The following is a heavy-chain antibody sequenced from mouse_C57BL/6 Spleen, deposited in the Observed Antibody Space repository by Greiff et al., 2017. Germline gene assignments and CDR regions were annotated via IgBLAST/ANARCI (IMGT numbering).Heavy chain of an antibody. D-gene: IGHD3-2*01. CDR2: IYPGDGDT. Sequence: VQLQQSGAELVKPGASVKISCKASGYAFSSYWMNWVKQRPGKGLEWIGQIYPGDGDTNYNGKFKGKATLTADKSSSTAYMQLSSLTSEDSAVYFCARRDSHGYYAMDYWGQGTSVTVSS. CDR3: ARRDSHGYYAMDY. V-gene: IGHV1-80*01. J-gene: IGHJ4*01. CDR1: GYAFSSYW.